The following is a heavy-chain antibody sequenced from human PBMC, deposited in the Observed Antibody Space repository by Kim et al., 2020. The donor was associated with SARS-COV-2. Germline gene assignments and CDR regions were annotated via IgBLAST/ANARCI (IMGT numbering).Heavy chain of an antibody. J-gene: IGHJ4*02. Sequence: GGSLRLSCAASGFTFSSYAMHWVRQAPGKGLEWVAVISYDGSNKYYADSVKGRFTISRDNSKNTLYLQMNSLRAEDTAVYYCASLDYDILTGEDYWGQGTLVTVSP. CDR1: GFTFSSYA. CDR2: ISYDGSNK. CDR3: ASLDYDILTGEDY. D-gene: IGHD3-9*01. V-gene: IGHV3-30*04.